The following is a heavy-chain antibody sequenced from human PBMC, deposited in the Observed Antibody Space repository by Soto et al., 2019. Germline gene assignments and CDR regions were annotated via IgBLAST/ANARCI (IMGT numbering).Heavy chain of an antibody. CDR3: ARDAPPPGY. Sequence: QVKLVQSGAEVKKPGASVKVSCKASGYTFTSYSISWVRQAPGQGLEWMGWISAYNGNTNYAQKLQGRVTMTPDTSTSTAYMGLRSLRSDDTAVDYCARDAPPPGYWGQGTLVTVSS. V-gene: IGHV1-18*01. CDR1: GYTFTSYS. CDR2: ISAYNGNT. J-gene: IGHJ4*02.